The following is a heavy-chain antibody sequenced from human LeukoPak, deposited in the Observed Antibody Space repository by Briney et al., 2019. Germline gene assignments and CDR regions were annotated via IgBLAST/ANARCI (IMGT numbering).Heavy chain of an antibody. D-gene: IGHD5-12*01. CDR1: GFTFSSYW. J-gene: IGHJ4*02. CDR2: IKQDGSEK. CDR3: ARDGGYSGYDKIDY. Sequence: GGSLRLSCAASGFTFSSYWMSWVRQAPGKGLEWVANIKQDGSEKYYVDSVKGRFTISRDNAKNSLYLQMNSLRAEDTAVYYCARDGGYSGYDKIDYWGQGTLVTVSS. V-gene: IGHV3-7*01.